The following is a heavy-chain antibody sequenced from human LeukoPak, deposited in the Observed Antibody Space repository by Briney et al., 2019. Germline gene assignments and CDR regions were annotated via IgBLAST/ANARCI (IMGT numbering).Heavy chain of an antibody. CDR2: ISYDGSNK. D-gene: IGHD6-19*01. J-gene: IGHJ4*02. CDR3: ARVFSGWYFFGY. Sequence: GGSLRLSCAASGFTFSSYSMHWVRQAPGRGLEGVAVISYDGSNKYYADSVKGRFTISRDNSMNTLYLQMNSLRADDTAIYYCARVFSGWYFFGYWGQGILVTVSS. CDR1: GFTFSSYS. V-gene: IGHV3-30-3*01.